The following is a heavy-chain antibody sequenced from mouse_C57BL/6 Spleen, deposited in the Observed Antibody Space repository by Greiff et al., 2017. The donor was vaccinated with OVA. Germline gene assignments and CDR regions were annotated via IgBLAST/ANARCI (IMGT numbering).Heavy chain of an antibody. CDR2: ISDGGSYT. CDR1: GFTFSSYA. V-gene: IGHV5-4*01. J-gene: IGHJ2*01. D-gene: IGHD4-1*01. CDR3: ARETGTGYFDY. Sequence: EVKVVESGGGLVKPGGSLKLSCAASGFTFSSYAMSWVRQTPEKRLEWVATISDGGSYTYYPDNVKGRFTISRDNAKNNLYLQMSHLKSEDTAMYYCARETGTGYFDYWGKGTTLTVSS.